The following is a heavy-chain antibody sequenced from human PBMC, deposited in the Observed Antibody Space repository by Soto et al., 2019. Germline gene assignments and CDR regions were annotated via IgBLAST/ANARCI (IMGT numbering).Heavy chain of an antibody. CDR2: NSAYNGNT. CDR1: GYTFTNYG. V-gene: IGHV1-18*01. D-gene: IGHD6-19*01. CDR3: ARRQWLVGGYYYGMDV. J-gene: IGHJ6*02. Sequence: QVQLVQSGAEVKKPGASVKVSCKASGYTFTNYGISWVRQAPGQGLEWMGWNSAYNGNTNYAQKLQGRVTMTTDTPTGXAYMELRSLRSDDTAVYYCARRQWLVGGYYYGMDVWGQGTTVTVSS.